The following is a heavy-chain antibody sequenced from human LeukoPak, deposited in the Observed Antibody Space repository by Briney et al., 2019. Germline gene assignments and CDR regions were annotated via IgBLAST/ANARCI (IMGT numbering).Heavy chain of an antibody. Sequence: PSETLSLTCTVSGGSISSHYWSWIRKPPGKGREGMGYTYYSWSTNYNPSLKSRVNISVDKSKNQFSLKLSSVPAADTAVYSCARGLGGGDCSSTSCTGDFDYWGQGTLVIVSS. CDR1: GGSISSHY. CDR3: ARGLGGGDCSSTSCTGDFDY. D-gene: IGHD2-2*01. CDR2: TYYSWST. J-gene: IGHJ4*02. V-gene: IGHV4-59*11.